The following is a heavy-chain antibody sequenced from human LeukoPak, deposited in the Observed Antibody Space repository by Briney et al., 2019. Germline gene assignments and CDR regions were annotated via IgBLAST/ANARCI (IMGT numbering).Heavy chain of an antibody. CDR2: INHSGRT. Sequence: SETLSLTCAVYGGSLSNYYWIWVRQPPGKGLEWIGEINHSGRTHYNPSLKSRVTISIDTSKNQFSLKLSSVTAADTAVYYCAIEAIVGAPRGDYWGQGTLVTVSS. V-gene: IGHV4-34*01. D-gene: IGHD1-26*01. CDR3: AIEAIVGAPRGDY. J-gene: IGHJ4*02. CDR1: GGSLSNYY.